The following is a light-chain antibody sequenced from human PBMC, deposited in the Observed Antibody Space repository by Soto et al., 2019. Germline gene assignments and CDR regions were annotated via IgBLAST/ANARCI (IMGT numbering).Light chain of an antibody. CDR3: QQYNNWPPGT. CDR1: QSVSSN. V-gene: IGKV3-15*01. Sequence: EIVMTQSPDTLSVSPVERATLSCRASQSVSSNLAWYQQKPGQAPRLLIYGASTRATGIPARFSGSGSGTEFTLTISSLQSEDFAVYYCQQYNNWPPGTFGQGTKVEIK. CDR2: GAS. J-gene: IGKJ1*01.